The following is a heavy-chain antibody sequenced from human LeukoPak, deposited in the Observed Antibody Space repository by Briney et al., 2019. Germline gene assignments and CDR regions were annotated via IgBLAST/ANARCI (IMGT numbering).Heavy chain of an antibody. D-gene: IGHD3-22*01. J-gene: IGHJ4*02. CDR1: GGTFSSYA. CDR2: IIPIFGTA. V-gene: IGHV1-69*05. CDR3: ATDYYDSISTTYYFDY. Sequence: ASVKVSCKASGGTFSSYAISWVRQAPGQELEWMGGIIPIFGTANYAQKFQGRVTITTDESTSTAYMELSSLRSEDTAVYYCATDYYDSISTTYYFDYWGQRTLVTVSS.